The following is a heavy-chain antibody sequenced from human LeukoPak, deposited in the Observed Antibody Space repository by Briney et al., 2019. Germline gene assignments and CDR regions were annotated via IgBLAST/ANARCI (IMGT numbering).Heavy chain of an antibody. V-gene: IGHV3-43D*03. CDR2: ISWDGGST. D-gene: IGHD3-22*01. Sequence: EGSLRLSCAASGFTFDDYAMHWVRQAPGKGLEWVSLISWDGGSTYYADSVKSRFTISRDNSKHSLYLQMNTLRAEDTAVYYYAKGHSSGYHGFDYWGQGTLVTVSS. CDR3: AKGHSSGYHGFDY. CDR1: GFTFDDYA. J-gene: IGHJ4*02.